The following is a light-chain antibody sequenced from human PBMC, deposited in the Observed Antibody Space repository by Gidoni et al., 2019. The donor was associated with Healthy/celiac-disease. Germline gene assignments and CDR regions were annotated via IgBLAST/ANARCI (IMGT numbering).Light chain of an antibody. CDR3: QQYGSSPGWT. V-gene: IGKV3-20*01. CDR2: GAS. Sequence: IVLTQSPCTLSLSPGERATLSCRASQSVSSSYLAWYQQKPGQAPRLLIYGASSRATGIPDRFSGSGSGTDFTLTISRLEPEDFAVYYCQQYGSSPGWTFGQGTKVEIK. CDR1: QSVSSSY. J-gene: IGKJ1*01.